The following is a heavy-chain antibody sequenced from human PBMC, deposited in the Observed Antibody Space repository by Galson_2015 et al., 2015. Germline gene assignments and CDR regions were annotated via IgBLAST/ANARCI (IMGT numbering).Heavy chain of an antibody. V-gene: IGHV3-21*04. CDR2: TSSSSSSI. CDR3: ARGLNRGYSSGWLYDYYGMDF. Sequence: SLRLSCAASGFTFSSYSMNWVRQAPGKGLEWVSSTSSSSSSIYYADSVKGRFTISRDNAKNSLYLQMNSLRAEDTAVYYCARGLNRGYSSGWLYDYYGMDFWGQGTPVTVSS. J-gene: IGHJ6*02. D-gene: IGHD6-19*01. CDR1: GFTFSSYS.